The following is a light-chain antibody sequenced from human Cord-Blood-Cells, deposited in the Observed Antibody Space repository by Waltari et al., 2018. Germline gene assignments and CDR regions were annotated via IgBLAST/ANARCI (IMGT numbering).Light chain of an antibody. Sequence: QSALTQPRSVSGSPGHSVTISCTGTSSDVGGSNYVSCDQQHPGKAPNLMIYDISKRPSGVPERFSGSKSGNTSSLTISGLQAEDEADYYCCSYAGSYTFRFGGGTKLTVL. V-gene: IGLV2-11*01. CDR3: CSYAGSYTFR. J-gene: IGLJ2*01. CDR1: SSDVGGSNY. CDR2: DIS.